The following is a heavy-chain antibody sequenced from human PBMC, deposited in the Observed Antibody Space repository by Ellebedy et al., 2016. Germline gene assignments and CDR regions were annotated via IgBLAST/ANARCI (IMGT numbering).Heavy chain of an antibody. CDR3: ARVSPALVGATYFDY. J-gene: IGHJ4*02. V-gene: IGHV3-53*01. D-gene: IGHD1-26*01. CDR2: IYSGGST. CDR1: GFTVSSNY. Sequence: GGSLRLSCAASGFTVSSNYMSWVRQAPGKGLEWVSVIYSGGSTYYADSVKGRFTISRDNSKNTLYLQMNSLRAEDTAVYYCARVSPALVGATYFDYWGQGTLVTVSS.